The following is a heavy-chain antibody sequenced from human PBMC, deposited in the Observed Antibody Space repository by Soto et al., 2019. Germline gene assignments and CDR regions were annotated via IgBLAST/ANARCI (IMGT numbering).Heavy chain of an antibody. V-gene: IGHV1-2*02. CDR3: ARNMDYYYGRGSGNGHGV. D-gene: IGHD3-10*02. CDR1: GYTFTAYH. J-gene: IGHJ6*02. Sequence: QVRLVQSGAEVKEPGDSVRVSCEASGYTFTAYHIHWVRQAPGQGLEWMGWINPKFGDTGYAQDFQGRVSMTSDMPISTVYMEFSRLTSDDTAIYYCARNMDYYYGRGSGNGHGVWGQGTTVTVFS. CDR2: INPKFGDT.